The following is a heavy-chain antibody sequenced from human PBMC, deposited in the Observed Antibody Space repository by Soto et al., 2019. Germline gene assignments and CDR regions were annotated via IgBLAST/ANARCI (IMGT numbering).Heavy chain of an antibody. J-gene: IGHJ5*02. Sequence: PGESLKISCAASGFTFSSYGMHWVRQAPGKGLEWVAVISYDGRNKYYADAVKGRFTISRDNSKNTLYLQMSSLRAEDTAVYYCANEVASIAAAGRGRPWGQGTLVTVSS. V-gene: IGHV3-30*18. CDR2: ISYDGRNK. CDR3: ANEVASIAAAGRGRP. D-gene: IGHD6-13*01. CDR1: GFTFSSYG.